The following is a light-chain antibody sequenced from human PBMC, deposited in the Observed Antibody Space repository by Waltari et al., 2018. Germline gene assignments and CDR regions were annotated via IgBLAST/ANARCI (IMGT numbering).Light chain of an antibody. CDR1: SSDIGSQKY. V-gene: IGLV2-14*03. CDR3: CAYTGSVWV. Sequence: QSALTQPASVSGSPGQSITMSCTGTSSDIGSQKYVSWYQQHPGKAPKLMIYDVSERPSGVSNRFSGSKSVNTASLTISGLQADDEADYCCCAYTGSVWVFGGGTKLTVL. J-gene: IGLJ3*02. CDR2: DVS.